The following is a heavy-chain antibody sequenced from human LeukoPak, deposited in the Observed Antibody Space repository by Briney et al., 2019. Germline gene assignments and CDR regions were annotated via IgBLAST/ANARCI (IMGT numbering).Heavy chain of an antibody. D-gene: IGHD3-22*01. CDR1: GFTFSSYA. J-gene: IGHJ4*02. Sequence: PGGSLRLSRAASGFTFSSYAMSWVRQAPGKGLEWVSAISGSGGSTYYADSVKGRFTISRDNSKNTLYLQMNSLRAEDTAVYYCAKDTGYYDSSGYCHYWGQGTLVTVSS. V-gene: IGHV3-23*01. CDR3: AKDTGYYDSSGYCHY. CDR2: ISGSGGST.